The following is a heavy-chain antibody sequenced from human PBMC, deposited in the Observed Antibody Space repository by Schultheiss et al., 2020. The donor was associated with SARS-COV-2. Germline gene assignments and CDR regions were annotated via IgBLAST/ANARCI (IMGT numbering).Heavy chain of an antibody. CDR2: IYYSGST. CDR1: GGSISSYY. Sequence: SETLSLTCTVSGGSISSYYWSWIRQPPGKGLEWIGYIYYSGSTNYNPSLKSRVTMSVDTSKNQFSLKLSSVTAADTAVYYCAREAASTNFDYWGQGTLVTVSS. V-gene: IGHV4-59*12. J-gene: IGHJ4*02. D-gene: IGHD6-13*01. CDR3: AREAASTNFDY.